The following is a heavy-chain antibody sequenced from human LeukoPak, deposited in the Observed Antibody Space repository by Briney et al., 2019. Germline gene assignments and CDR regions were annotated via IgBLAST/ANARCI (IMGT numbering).Heavy chain of an antibody. V-gene: IGHV4-59*08. CDR2: ISYSGGV. Sequence: SETLSLTCTVSSDSISDYYWGWIRQPPGKGLEWMGYISYSGGVSYSPSLKPPVTISLDTSKNQVSLKLSSVTAADTAIYYCVRVHYSSGSLSSWFDPWGRGILVTVSS. J-gene: IGHJ5*02. D-gene: IGHD3-10*01. CDR1: SDSISDYY. CDR3: VRVHYSSGSLSSWFDP.